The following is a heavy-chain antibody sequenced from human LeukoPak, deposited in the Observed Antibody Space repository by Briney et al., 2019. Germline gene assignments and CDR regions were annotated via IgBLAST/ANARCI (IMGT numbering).Heavy chain of an antibody. J-gene: IGHJ4*02. CDR3: ARAFSSWIGYYFDY. D-gene: IGHD6-13*01. Sequence: GASVKVSCKASGYTFTGYYMHWVRQAPGQGLEWMGWINPNSGGTNYAQKFQGWVTMTRDTSISTAYMELSRLRSDDTAVYYCARAFSSWIGYYFDYWGQGTLVTVSS. CDR2: INPNSGGT. V-gene: IGHV1-2*04. CDR1: GYTFTGYY.